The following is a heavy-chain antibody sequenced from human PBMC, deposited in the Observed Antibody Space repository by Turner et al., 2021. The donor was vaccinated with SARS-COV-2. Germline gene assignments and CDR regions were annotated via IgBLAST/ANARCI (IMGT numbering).Heavy chain of an antibody. V-gene: IGHV4-39*01. CDR3: ASPGGNSGWFFAYDI. Sequence: QLQLQESGPGLVKHSETLSLPCTVSGGSISSSSYYWGWIRQPPGKGLEWIGSIYYSGSTYYNPSLKSRGTISVDTSKNQFSLKLNSVTAADTAVYYCASPGGNSGWFFAYDIWGQGTMVTVSS. J-gene: IGHJ3*02. CDR2: IYYSGST. CDR1: GGSISSSSYY. D-gene: IGHD6-19*01.